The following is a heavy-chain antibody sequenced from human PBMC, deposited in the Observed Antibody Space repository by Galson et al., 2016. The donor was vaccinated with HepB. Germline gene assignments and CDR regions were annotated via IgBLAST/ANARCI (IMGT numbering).Heavy chain of an antibody. J-gene: IGHJ4*02. CDR3: AREGELLRGFDY. V-gene: IGHV4-4*07. CDR2: IYTNGGT. Sequence: SETLSLTCNVSGGSISSYYWSWIRQSAGKGLDWIGRIYTNGGTNYNPSLKSRVTMSLDTSKNQFSLKLRSVIAADTAVYYCAREGELLRGFDYWGQGILITVSS. CDR1: GGSISSYY. D-gene: IGHD1-26*01.